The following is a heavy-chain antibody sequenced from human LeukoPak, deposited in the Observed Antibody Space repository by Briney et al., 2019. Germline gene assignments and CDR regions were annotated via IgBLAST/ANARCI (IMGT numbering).Heavy chain of an antibody. CDR2: IWHDGSNK. CDR1: GFTFSSCG. CDR3: ARAGRHGYNLDASDM. D-gene: IGHD5-24*01. V-gene: IGHV3-33*01. Sequence: GGSLRLSCAASGFTFSSCGVHWVRQAPGKGLEWVAVIWHDGSNKYYADSVKGRFTISRDNSKNTLYLQMNSLRGEDTAVYYCARAGRHGYNLDASDMWGRGTMVIVSS. J-gene: IGHJ3*02.